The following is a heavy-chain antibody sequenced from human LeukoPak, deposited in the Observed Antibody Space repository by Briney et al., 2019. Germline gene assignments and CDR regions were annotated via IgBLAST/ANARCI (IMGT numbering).Heavy chain of an antibody. CDR2: ISGGGGST. D-gene: IGHD1-26*01. Sequence: GGSLRLSCAASGFTFTSYSMNWVRQAPGKGLEWVSTISGGGGSTYYADSVKGRLTISGDNSKNTLYLQVNSLRAEDTAVYYCAKGGKWDVTPFDYWGQGTLVTVSS. V-gene: IGHV3-23*01. CDR3: AKGGKWDVTPFDY. CDR1: GFTFTSYS. J-gene: IGHJ4*02.